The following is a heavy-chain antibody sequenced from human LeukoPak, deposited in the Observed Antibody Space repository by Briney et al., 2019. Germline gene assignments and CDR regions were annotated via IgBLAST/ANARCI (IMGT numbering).Heavy chain of an antibody. Sequence: GASVKVSCKASGYTFTSYDINWVRQATGQGLEWMGWMSPNSGNTGYAQKFQGRVTMTRNTSISTAYMELSSLRSEDTAVYYCARDPPNVLRYFDCRSHLICGMDVWGQGTTVTVSS. CDR1: GYTFTSYD. CDR2: MSPNSGNT. J-gene: IGHJ6*02. V-gene: IGHV1-8*01. D-gene: IGHD3-9*01. CDR3: ARDPPNVLRYFDCRSHLICGMDV.